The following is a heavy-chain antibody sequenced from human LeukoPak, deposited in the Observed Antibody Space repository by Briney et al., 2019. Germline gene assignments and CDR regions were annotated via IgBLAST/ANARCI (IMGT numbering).Heavy chain of an antibody. J-gene: IGHJ6*02. V-gene: IGHV3-23*01. CDR2: ISGSGGST. CDR1: GFTFSSYA. CDR3: AKSIAARPYYYYGMDV. Sequence: SGGSLRLSCAASGFTFSSYAMSWVRQAPGKGLEWVSAISGSGGSTYYADSVKGRFTISRDYSKNTLYLQMNSLRAEDTAVYYCAKSIAARPYYYYGMDVWGQGTTVTVSS. D-gene: IGHD6-6*01.